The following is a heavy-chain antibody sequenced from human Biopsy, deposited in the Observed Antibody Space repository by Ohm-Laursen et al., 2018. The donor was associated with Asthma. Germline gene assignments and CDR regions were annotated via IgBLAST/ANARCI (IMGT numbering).Heavy chain of an antibody. Sequence: GSLRLSCLASGFTLGDYWMSWVRQVPGKGRDRVANIKRDGSEKNHVDSLKGRFTISRDNAKNSLYLQMNSLRAEDTAVYYCARTFHFWSPYHAEHYQLWGQGTLVTVSS. D-gene: IGHD3-3*02. V-gene: IGHV3-7*01. CDR2: IKRDGSEK. CDR3: ARTFHFWSPYHAEHYQL. CDR1: GFTLGDYW. J-gene: IGHJ1*01.